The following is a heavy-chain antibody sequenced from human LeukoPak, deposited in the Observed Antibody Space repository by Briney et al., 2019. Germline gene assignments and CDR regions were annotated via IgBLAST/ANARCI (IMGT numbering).Heavy chain of an antibody. V-gene: IGHV3-7*04. J-gene: IGHJ3*02. CDR1: QSTLSTYW. D-gene: IGHD6-19*01. CDR2: IKQDASVK. CDR3: ARVAVAATGALDI. Sequence: GGSLRLSCAASQSTLSTYWMTWVRQAPGKGLEWVANIKQDASVKNYAVSVEGRFTISRDYASNSLNLQMDSLRAEDTAVYYCARVAVAATGALDIWGQGTMVTVSS.